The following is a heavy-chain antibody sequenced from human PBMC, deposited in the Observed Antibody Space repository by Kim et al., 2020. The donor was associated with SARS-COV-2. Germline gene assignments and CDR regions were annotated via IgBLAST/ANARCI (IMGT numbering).Heavy chain of an antibody. CDR3: ARNGDYRTFDF. CDR2: NT. V-gene: IGHV1-3*01. Sequence: NTKYSAKFQGRVTITSDISASTVYMELSSLRSEDTAVYYCARNGDYRTFDFWGQGTLVTVSS. J-gene: IGHJ4*02. D-gene: IGHD4-17*01.